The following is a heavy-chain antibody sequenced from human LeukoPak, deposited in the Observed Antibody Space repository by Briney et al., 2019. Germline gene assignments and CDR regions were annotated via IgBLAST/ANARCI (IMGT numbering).Heavy chain of an antibody. V-gene: IGHV3-7*04. CDR2: INQDGSEK. J-gene: IGHJ4*02. CDR3: VRGTGY. Sequence: GGSLRLFCVASGFTFSNHWMNWVRQAPGKGLECVANINQDGSEKNYVDSVKGRFTISRDNAKNSLYLQMNSLRVEDTAVYYCVRGTGYWGQGTLVTVSS. CDR1: GFTFSNHW. D-gene: IGHD2-8*02.